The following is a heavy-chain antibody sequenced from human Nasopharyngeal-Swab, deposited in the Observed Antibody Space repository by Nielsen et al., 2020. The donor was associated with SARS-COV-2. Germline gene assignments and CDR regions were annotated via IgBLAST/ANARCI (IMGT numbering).Heavy chain of an antibody. V-gene: IGHV3-7*01. Sequence: GESLKISCAASGFTFSNFYMSWVRQAAGKGLEWVANIKQDGSGSYYVDSVKGRFTISRDNAKNSLYLQMNSLRAEDTAVYYCARGGTYYDFWSGYYNYYYGMDVWGQGTTVTVSS. CDR2: IKQDGSGS. J-gene: IGHJ6*02. D-gene: IGHD3-3*01. CDR3: ARGGTYYDFWSGYYNYYYGMDV. CDR1: GFTFSNFY.